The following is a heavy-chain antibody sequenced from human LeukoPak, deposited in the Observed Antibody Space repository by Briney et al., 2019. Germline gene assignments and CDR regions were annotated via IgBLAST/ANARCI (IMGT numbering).Heavy chain of an antibody. CDR3: ARVLPHGDFKDY. V-gene: IGHV4-61*02. J-gene: IGHJ4*02. D-gene: IGHD4-17*01. Sequence: SETLSLTCTVSGGSISSSSYYWSWIRQPAGKGLEWIGRIYTGGSTNYNPSLKSRVTMSVDTSKNQFSLKLSSVTAADTAVYYCARVLPHGDFKDYWGQGTLVTVSS. CDR2: IYTGGST. CDR1: GGSISSSSYY.